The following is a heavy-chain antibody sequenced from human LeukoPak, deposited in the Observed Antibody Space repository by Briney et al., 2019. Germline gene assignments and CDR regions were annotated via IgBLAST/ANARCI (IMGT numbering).Heavy chain of an antibody. CDR3: ASAGGQWLRPDC. D-gene: IGHD5-12*01. CDR1: GFTVSSNY. V-gene: IGHV3-53*04. Sequence: GGSLRLSCVASGFTVSSNYMSWVRQAPGKGLEWVSMIYSDDSTYYADSVKGRFTISRHSSKNTLYLQMNSLRPDDTAMYYCASAGGQWLRPDCWGQGTLVTVSS. CDR2: IYSDDST. J-gene: IGHJ4*02.